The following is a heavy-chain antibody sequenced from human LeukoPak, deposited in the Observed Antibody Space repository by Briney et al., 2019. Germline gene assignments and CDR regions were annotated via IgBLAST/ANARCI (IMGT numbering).Heavy chain of an antibody. CDR1: GFTFSSYS. CDR2: ISSSSSYI. CDR3: ASLPNYDILTGRDY. J-gene: IGHJ4*02. D-gene: IGHD3-9*01. Sequence: GGSLRLSCAASGFTFSSYSMNWVRQAPGKGLEWVSSISSSSSYIYYADSVKGRFTISRDNAKNSLYLQMNSLRAENTAVYYCASLPNYDILTGRDYWGQGTLVTVSS. V-gene: IGHV3-21*01.